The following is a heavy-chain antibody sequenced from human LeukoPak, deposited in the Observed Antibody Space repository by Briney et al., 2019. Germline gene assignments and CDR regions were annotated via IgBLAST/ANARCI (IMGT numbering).Heavy chain of an antibody. CDR3: AKDHGGYYGSGSYYTLPPYYFDY. Sequence: GGSLRLSCAASGFTFSSYSMNWVRQAPGKGLEWVSYISSSSSTIYYADSVKGRFTISRDYAKNSLYLQMNSLRAEDTAVYYCAKDHGGYYGSGSYYTLPPYYFDYWGQGTLVTVSS. CDR2: ISSSSSTI. D-gene: IGHD3-10*01. V-gene: IGHV3-48*01. CDR1: GFTFSSYS. J-gene: IGHJ4*02.